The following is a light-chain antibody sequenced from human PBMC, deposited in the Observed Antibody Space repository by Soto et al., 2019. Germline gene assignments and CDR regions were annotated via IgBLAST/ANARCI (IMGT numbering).Light chain of an antibody. Sequence: EIVLTHFPATLSLSPGERATLSCRASQSVSNFLAWYQQKPCLAPRLVVYDASKTATGIPARFSGSGFGTDFTRTISSLEPEDFGVYCCEQRSSWRVTFGGGTKVEIK. CDR1: QSVSNF. CDR2: DAS. CDR3: EQRSSWRVT. J-gene: IGKJ4*01. V-gene: IGKV3-11*01.